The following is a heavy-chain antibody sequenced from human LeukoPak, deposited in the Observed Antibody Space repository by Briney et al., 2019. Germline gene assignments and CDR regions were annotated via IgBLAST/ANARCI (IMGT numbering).Heavy chain of an antibody. J-gene: IGHJ3*02. V-gene: IGHV4-59*08. CDR2: IYYSGST. D-gene: IGHD2/OR15-2a*01. Sequence: SETLSPTCTVSGGSISSYYWSWIRQPPGKGLEWIGYIYYSGSTNYNPSLKSRVTISVDTSKNQFSLKLSSVTAADTAVYYCARHAGLLAFDIWGQGTMVTVSS. CDR3: ARHAGLLAFDI. CDR1: GGSISSYY.